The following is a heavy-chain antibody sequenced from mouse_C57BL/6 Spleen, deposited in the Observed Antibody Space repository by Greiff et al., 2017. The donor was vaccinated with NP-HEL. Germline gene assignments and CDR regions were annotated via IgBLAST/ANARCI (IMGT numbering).Heavy chain of an antibody. Sequence: QVTLKESGPGILQPSQTLSLTCSFSGFSLSTFGMGVGWIRQPSGKGLEWLAHIWWYDDKYYNPALKSRLTIPKDTSKNRVFLKIANVDTADTATYYCAGDYGSSYWYFDVWGTGTTVTVSS. CDR2: IWWYDDK. V-gene: IGHV8-8*01. J-gene: IGHJ1*03. D-gene: IGHD1-1*01. CDR3: AGDYGSSYWYFDV. CDR1: GFSLSTFGMG.